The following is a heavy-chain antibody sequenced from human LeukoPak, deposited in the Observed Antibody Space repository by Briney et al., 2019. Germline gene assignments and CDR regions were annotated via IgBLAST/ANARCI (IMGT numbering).Heavy chain of an antibody. Sequence: GGSLRLSCAASGFTFSSYSMNWVRQAPGKGLEWVSYISSSSSTIYYADSVKGRFTISRDNAKNSLYLQMNSLRAEDTAVYYCVRDEDSSGWWPTHDYWGQGTLVTVSS. D-gene: IGHD6-19*01. CDR2: ISSSSSTI. CDR1: GFTFSSYS. V-gene: IGHV3-48*01. CDR3: VRDEDSSGWWPTHDY. J-gene: IGHJ4*02.